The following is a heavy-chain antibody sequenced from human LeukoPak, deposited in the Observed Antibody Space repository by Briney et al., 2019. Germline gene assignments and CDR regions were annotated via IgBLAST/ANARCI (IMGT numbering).Heavy chain of an antibody. CDR2: IDSGGTT. CDR3: GRLTF. V-gene: IGHV3-NL1*01. CDR1: GFTFSSYG. Sequence: GGSLRLSCAASGFTFSSYGMHWVRQAPGKGLEWVSAIDSGGTTTYTDSVKGRFTISRDSSRNTVYLEMNSLKSEDTGVYFCGRLTFWGQGTTVIVSS. J-gene: IGHJ6*02.